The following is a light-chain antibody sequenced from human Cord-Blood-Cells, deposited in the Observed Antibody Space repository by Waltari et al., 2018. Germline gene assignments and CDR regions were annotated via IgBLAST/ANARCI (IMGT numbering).Light chain of an antibody. CDR2: DVS. V-gene: IGLV2-14*01. CDR3: SSYTSSSTVV. CDR1: SSDVGGYNH. J-gene: IGLJ2*01. Sequence: QSALTQPASVSGSPGQSITISCTGTSSDVGGYNHVSWYQQQPGKAPKLMIYDVSNRPSGVSNRFSGSKSGNTASLTISGLQAEDEADYYCSSYTSSSTVVFGGGTKLTVL.